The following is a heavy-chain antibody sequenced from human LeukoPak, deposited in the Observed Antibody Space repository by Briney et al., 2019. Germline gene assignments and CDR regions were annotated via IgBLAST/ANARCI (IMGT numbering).Heavy chain of an antibody. Sequence: GGSLRLSCAVSGSTFSTYAMSWVRQAPGKGLEWVSGIIVSGASTYYADSVKGRFTISRDNSKNTLYLQMNSLRAEDTAVYYCAKVILRYYDFWSGYDYWGPGTLVTVSS. CDR1: GSTFSTYA. V-gene: IGHV3-23*01. CDR2: IIVSGAST. J-gene: IGHJ4*02. D-gene: IGHD3-3*01. CDR3: AKVILRYYDFWSGYDY.